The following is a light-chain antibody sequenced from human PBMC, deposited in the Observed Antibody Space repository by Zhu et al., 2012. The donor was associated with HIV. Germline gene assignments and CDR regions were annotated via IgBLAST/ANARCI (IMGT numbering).Light chain of an antibody. V-gene: IGKV1-27*01. J-gene: IGKJ3*01. CDR2: SAS. Sequence: DIQMTQSPSSLSASVGDTVTITCRASQGISNYLAWYQQKPGKVPRLLINSASTVQSGVPSRFSGGRSGTEFTLTISGLQPEDVATYYCTKNITVAPPTFGPGTKVDIK. CDR1: QGISNY. CDR3: TKNITVAPPT.